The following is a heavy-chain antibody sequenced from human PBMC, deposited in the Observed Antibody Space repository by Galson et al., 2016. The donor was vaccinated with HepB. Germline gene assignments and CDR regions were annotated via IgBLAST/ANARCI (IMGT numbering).Heavy chain of an antibody. CDR3: ARDVCSSASCYWNWFDP. D-gene: IGHD2-2*01. CDR1: DGPISNSNS. J-gene: IGHJ5*02. V-gene: IGHV4-4*02. CDR2: IYPSGSA. Sequence: SETLSLTCTVSDGPISNSNSWSWVRQPPGEGLEWIGEIYPSGSANYSPTLKSRVTISVDHSKNQISLKLISVTAADTAIYYCARDVCSSASCYWNWFDPWGQGTLVTVSS.